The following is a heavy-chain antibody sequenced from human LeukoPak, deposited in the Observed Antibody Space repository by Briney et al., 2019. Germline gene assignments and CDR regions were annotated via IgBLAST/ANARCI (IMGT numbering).Heavy chain of an antibody. CDR1: GCTFSRYA. Sequence: SVPVSCKASGCTFSRYAISWVRQAPRQGLEWLGGIIPIFGTANYAQKFQGRVTITTDESTSTAYMELSSLRSADTAVYYCASFPSYNWNYFDYWGQGTLVTVSS. CDR3: ASFPSYNWNYFDY. D-gene: IGHD1-20*01. V-gene: IGHV1-69*05. J-gene: IGHJ4*02. CDR2: IIPIFGTA.